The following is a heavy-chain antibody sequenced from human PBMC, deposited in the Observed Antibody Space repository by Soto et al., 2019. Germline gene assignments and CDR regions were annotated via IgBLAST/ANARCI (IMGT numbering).Heavy chain of an antibody. D-gene: IGHD3-10*01. CDR3: AKGSRDVGLHNLFDL. CDR1: GFTVSSNY. CDR2: ISGSGGST. V-gene: IGHV3-23*01. J-gene: IGHJ5*01. Sequence: SGSVRLSCAASGFTVSSNYMSWVRQAPGKGLEWVSAISGSGGSTYYADSVKGRFTISRDNSKNTLYLQMNSLRAEDTAVYYCAKGSRDVGLHNLFDLWGQRTLDIVSS.